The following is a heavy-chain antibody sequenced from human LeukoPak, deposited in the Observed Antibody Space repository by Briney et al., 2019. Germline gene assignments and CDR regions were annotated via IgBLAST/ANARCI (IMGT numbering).Heavy chain of an antibody. V-gene: IGHV4-34*01. CDR2: INHSGST. CDR3: ARGLSSPLDY. CDR1: GGSFSGYY. J-gene: IGHJ4*02. Sequence: LSETLSLTCAVYGGSFSGYYWSWIRQPPGKGLEWIGEINHSGSTNYNPSLKSRVTISVDTSKNQFSLKLSSVTAADTAVYYCARGLSSPLDYWGQGTLVTVSS.